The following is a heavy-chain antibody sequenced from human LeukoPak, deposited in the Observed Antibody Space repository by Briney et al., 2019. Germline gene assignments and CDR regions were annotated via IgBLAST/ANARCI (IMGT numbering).Heavy chain of an antibody. CDR2: IYYSGST. Sequence: SETLSLTCTVSGGSISSYYWRWILQPPGKGLEWIGYIYYSGSTNYNPSLKSRVTISVDTSKNQFSLKLSSVTAADTAVYYCARVTSDSSGYYYLNLYFDLCGGGTLVTVSS. V-gene: IGHV4-59*01. J-gene: IGHJ2*01. D-gene: IGHD3-22*01. CDR3: ARVTSDSSGYYYLNLYFDL. CDR1: GGSISSYY.